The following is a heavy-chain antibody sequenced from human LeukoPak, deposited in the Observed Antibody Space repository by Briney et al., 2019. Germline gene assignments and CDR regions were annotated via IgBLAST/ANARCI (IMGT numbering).Heavy chain of an antibody. D-gene: IGHD5-24*01. Sequence: PTETLSLTCAVYGGSFSGYYWSWIRQPPGKGLEWIGEINHSGSTNYNPSLKSRVTISVDTSKNQFSLKLSSVTAADAAVYYCARDGTRDGYNPFDYWGQGTLVTVSS. CDR3: ARDGTRDGYNPFDY. CDR1: GGSFSGYY. CDR2: INHSGST. J-gene: IGHJ4*02. V-gene: IGHV4-34*01.